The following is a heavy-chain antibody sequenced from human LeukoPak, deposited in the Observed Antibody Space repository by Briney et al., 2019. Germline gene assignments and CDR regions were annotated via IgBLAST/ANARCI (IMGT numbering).Heavy chain of an antibody. CDR2: INPNSGGT. D-gene: IGHD2-15*01. V-gene: IGHV1-2*02. Sequence: ASVKVSCKASGYTFTGYYMHWVRQAPGQGLEWMGWINPNSGGTNYVQKFQGRVTMTRDTSISTAYMELSRLRSDDTAVYYCARGLHCSGGSCYWVSYDPWGQGTLVTVSS. CDR1: GYTFTGYY. J-gene: IGHJ5*02. CDR3: ARGLHCSGGSCYWVSYDP.